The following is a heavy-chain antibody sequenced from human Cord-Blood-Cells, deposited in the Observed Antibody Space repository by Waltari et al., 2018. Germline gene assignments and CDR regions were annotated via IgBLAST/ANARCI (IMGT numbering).Heavy chain of an antibody. J-gene: IGHJ6*03. CDR3: ARQRFLEWLLYYYYYYMDV. CDR1: GGSISSSSYY. Sequence: QLQLQESGPGLVKPSETLSLTCTVSGGSISSSSYYWGWIRQPPGKGLEWIGSIYYSGGPYYNPSLKSRVTISGDTSKNQFSLKLSSVTAADTAVYYCARQRFLEWLLYYYYYYMDVWGKGTTVTVSS. CDR2: IYYSGGP. D-gene: IGHD3-3*01. V-gene: IGHV4-39*01.